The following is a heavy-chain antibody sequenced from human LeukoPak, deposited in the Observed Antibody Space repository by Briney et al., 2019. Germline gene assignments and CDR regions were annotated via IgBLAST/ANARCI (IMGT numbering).Heavy chain of an antibody. CDR2: TNHSGST. Sequence: PSETLSLTCAVYGGSFSGYYWSWIRQPPGKGLEWIGETNHSGSTNYNPSLKSRVTISVDTSKNQFSLKLSSVTAADTAVYYCARVASPYRAARTYWYFDLWGRGTLVTVSS. J-gene: IGHJ2*01. CDR1: GGSFSGYY. D-gene: IGHD6-6*01. V-gene: IGHV4-34*01. CDR3: ARVASPYRAARTYWYFDL.